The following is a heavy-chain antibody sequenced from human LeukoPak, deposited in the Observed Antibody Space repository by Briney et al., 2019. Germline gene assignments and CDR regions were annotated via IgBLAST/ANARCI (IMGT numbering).Heavy chain of an antibody. CDR1: GFTFSSYS. CDR3: ARADPGSGSARLYHGMDV. J-gene: IGHJ6*02. V-gene: IGHV3-30*03. Sequence: GGSLRLSCAASGFTFSSYSMNWVRQAPGKGLEWVAVISYDGSNKYYADSVKGRFTIARDNPKNTLYLQMNSLRAEETAVYYCARADPGSGSARLYHGMDVWGQGTAVTVSS. CDR2: ISYDGSNK. D-gene: IGHD6-25*01.